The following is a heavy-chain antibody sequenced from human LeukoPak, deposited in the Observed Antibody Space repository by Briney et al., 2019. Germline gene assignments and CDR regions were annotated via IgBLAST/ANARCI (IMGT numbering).Heavy chain of an antibody. CDR2: INPSGGST. V-gene: IGHV1-46*01. Sequence: ASVTVSCKASGYTFTIYYMHWVRQAPGQGLEWMGIINPSGGSTSYAQKFQGRVTMTRDTSTSTVYMELSSLRSEDTAVYYCARDSFLVGATSSGFFSYWGQGTLVTVSS. CDR3: ARDSFLVGATSSGFFSY. J-gene: IGHJ4*02. D-gene: IGHD1-26*01. CDR1: GYTFTIYY.